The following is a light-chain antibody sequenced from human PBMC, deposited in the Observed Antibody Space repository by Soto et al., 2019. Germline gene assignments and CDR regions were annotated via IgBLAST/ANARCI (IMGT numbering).Light chain of an antibody. Sequence: DIVMTQSTDSLAVSLSERATINCKSSQSVLYTPNNKNYLTWYQQRPGQPPKMLIYWASTREYGVPDRFSGSGSGTDFTLTISNLQAEDVAVYYCQQYFDTPTFGQGTRLEIK. J-gene: IGKJ5*01. CDR1: QSVLYTPNNKNY. V-gene: IGKV4-1*01. CDR2: WAS. CDR3: QQYFDTPT.